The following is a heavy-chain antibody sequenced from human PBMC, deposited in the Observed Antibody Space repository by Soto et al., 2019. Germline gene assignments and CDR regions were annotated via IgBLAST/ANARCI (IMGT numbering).Heavy chain of an antibody. Sequence: EVQVVESGGGLVQPGGSLRLSCAASGFTFSDYAMNWVRQAPGKGLEYISSITGGGDTIYYADSVKGRFTISRDNAKNSLFLQMTSLRDEDTAVYYCARESSWNDHTAFDIWGQGTMLTVSS. CDR2: ITGGGDTI. V-gene: IGHV3-48*02. CDR3: ARESSWNDHTAFDI. CDR1: GFTFSDYA. J-gene: IGHJ3*02. D-gene: IGHD1-1*01.